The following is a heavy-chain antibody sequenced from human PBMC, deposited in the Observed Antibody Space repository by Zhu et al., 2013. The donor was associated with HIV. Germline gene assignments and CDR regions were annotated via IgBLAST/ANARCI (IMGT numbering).Heavy chain of an antibody. J-gene: IGHJ4*02. D-gene: IGHD5-18*01. CDR3: AILVDTALTTETYFDY. Sequence: QVQLVQSGAEVKKAWGLSGGLLQGFWTTPSTLMISNWVRQAPGQGLEWMGWMHPDTGDTAYSQNFQGRVTMTRNTSISTAYMELSSLRSEDTAVYYCAILVDTALTTETYFDYWGPGTLVTVSS. V-gene: IGHV1-8*01. CDR2: MHPDTGDT. CDR1: TTPSTLM.